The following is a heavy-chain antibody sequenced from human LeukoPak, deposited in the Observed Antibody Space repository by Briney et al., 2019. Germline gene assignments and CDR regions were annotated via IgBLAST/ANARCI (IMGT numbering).Heavy chain of an antibody. CDR1: GGSISSSSYY. V-gene: IGHV4-31*03. CDR2: IYYSGST. D-gene: IGHD1-1*01. Sequence: PSETLSLTCTVSGGSISSSSYYWGWIRQHPGKGLEWIGYIYYSGSTYYNPSLKSRVTISVDTSKNQFSLKLSSVTAADTAVYYCARDWWNGLDYWGQGTLVTVSS. J-gene: IGHJ4*02. CDR3: ARDWWNGLDY.